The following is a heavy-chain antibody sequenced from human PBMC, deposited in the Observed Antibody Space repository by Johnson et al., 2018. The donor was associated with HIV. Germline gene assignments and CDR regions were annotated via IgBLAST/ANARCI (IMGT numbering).Heavy chain of an antibody. J-gene: IGHJ3*02. CDR2: ISSDGSNN. Sequence: QVQLVESGGGVVQPGRSLRLSCAASGFTFSSYGMHWVRQAPGKGLEWVAVISSDGSNNYYADSVKGRFTISRDNSKNTLYLQMNSLRAEDTAVYYCARTGRAVAGTPHALDIWGQGPMVTVSS. V-gene: IGHV3-30*03. D-gene: IGHD6-19*01. CDR3: ARTGRAVAGTPHALDI. CDR1: GFTFSSYG.